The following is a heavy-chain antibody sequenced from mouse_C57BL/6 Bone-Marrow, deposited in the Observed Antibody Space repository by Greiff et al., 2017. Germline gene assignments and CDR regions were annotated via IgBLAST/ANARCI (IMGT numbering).Heavy chain of an antibody. D-gene: IGHD1-1*01. V-gene: IGHV1-55*01. J-gene: IGHJ2*01. CDR3: ARGDYYGSSPDD. CDR1: GYTFTSFW. CDR2: IYPGSGST. Sequence: VQLQQPGAELVKPGASVKMSCKASGYTFTSFWITWVKQRPGQGLEWIGDIYPGSGSTNYNEKFKSKATLTVDTSSSTAYMQLSSLTSEDSAVYYCARGDYYGSSPDDWGQGTTLTVSS.